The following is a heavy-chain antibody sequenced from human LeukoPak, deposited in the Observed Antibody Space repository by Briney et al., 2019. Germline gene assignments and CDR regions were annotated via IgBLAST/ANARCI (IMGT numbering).Heavy chain of an antibody. CDR2: ISAGGGGS. CDR3: AKGGRMVRGVIVTNYYFDY. V-gene: IGHV3-23*01. J-gene: IGHJ4*02. D-gene: IGHD3-10*01. CDR1: GFTFSSYA. Sequence: GGSLRLSCAASGFTFSSYAMSWVRQAPGKGLEWVSSISAGGGGSYYADSVQGRFTISRDTSKNTLYLQMNSLRAEDTAVYYCAKGGRMVRGVIVTNYYFDYWGQGTLVTVSS.